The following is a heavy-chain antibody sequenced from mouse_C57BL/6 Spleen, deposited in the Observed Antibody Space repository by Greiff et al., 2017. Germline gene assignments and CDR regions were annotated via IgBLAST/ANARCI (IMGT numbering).Heavy chain of an antibody. Sequence: QVQLQQSGAELARPGASVKLSCKASGYTFTSYGISWVKQRTGQGLEWIGEIYPRSGNTYYNEKFKGKATLTADKSSSTAYMVLRSLTSEDSAVYFCARGGNGNMDYYAMDYWGQGTSVTVSS. V-gene: IGHV1-81*01. CDR1: GYTFTSYG. D-gene: IGHD2-1*01. J-gene: IGHJ4*01. CDR3: ARGGNGNMDYYAMDY. CDR2: IYPRSGNT.